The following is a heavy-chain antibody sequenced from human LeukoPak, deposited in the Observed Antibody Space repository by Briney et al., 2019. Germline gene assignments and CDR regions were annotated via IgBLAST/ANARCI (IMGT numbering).Heavy chain of an antibody. CDR1: GDSVSSNSAA. CDR3: ARISGGYSYGDDAFDI. CDR2: TYYRSKWYN. D-gene: IGHD5-18*01. J-gene: IGHJ3*02. V-gene: IGHV6-1*01. Sequence: SQTLSLTCAISGDSVSSNSAAWNWIRKSPSRGLEWLGRTYYRSKWYNDYAVSVKSRITINPDTSKNQFSLQLNSVTPEDTAVYYCARISGGYSYGDDAFDIWGQGTMVTVSS.